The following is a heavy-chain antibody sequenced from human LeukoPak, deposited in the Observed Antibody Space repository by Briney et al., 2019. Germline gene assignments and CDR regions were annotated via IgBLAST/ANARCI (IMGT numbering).Heavy chain of an antibody. J-gene: IGHJ4*02. CDR1: GFTFSSYW. Sequence: SGGSLRLSCAASGFTFSSYWMSWVRQAPGKGLEWVANIKQDGSEKYYVDSVKGRFTISRDNAKNSLYLQMNSLRAEDTAVYYCARDPYYYDSSDKGGFDYWGQGTLVTVSS. CDR3: ARDPYYYDSSDKGGFDY. D-gene: IGHD3-22*01. CDR2: IKQDGSEK. V-gene: IGHV3-7*01.